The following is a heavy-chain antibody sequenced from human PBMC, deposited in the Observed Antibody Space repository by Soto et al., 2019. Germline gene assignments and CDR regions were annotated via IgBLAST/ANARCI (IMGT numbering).Heavy chain of an antibody. CDR3: ARDRSGSHFDY. D-gene: IGHD1-26*01. V-gene: IGHV3-48*02. J-gene: IGHJ4*02. Sequence: VQLVESGGGLVQPGGSLRLSCAASGFSFSSYGMNWVRQAPGKGLEWLSYISYSRTTTFYGDSVKGRFTISRDNAKNSLYRQMSSLRDEDTGVYFCARDRSGSHFDYWGQGTLVTVSS. CDR2: ISYSRTTT. CDR1: GFSFSSYG.